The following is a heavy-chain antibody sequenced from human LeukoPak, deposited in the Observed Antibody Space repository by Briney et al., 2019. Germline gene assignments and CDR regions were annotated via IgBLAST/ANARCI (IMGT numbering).Heavy chain of an antibody. J-gene: IGHJ5*02. CDR2: MNPNSGNT. Sequence: ASVNVPYKASGYTFTSYDINWVRQATGQGLEWMGWMNPNSGNTGYAQKFQGRVTMTRNNSISTAYMELSGLRSEDTAVYYCARANRKRSYSRSWYWFHLWEKGNLVRVSS. CDR1: GYTFTSYD. CDR3: ARANRKRSYSRSWYWFHL. D-gene: IGHD6-13*01. V-gene: IGHV1-8*01.